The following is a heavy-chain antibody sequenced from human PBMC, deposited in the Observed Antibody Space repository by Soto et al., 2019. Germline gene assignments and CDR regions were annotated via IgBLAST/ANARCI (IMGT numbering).Heavy chain of an antibody. CDR1: SDSISSYH. D-gene: IGHD6-19*01. CDR2: TDYSGNT. Sequence: QVQLQESGPGLVRPSETLSLTCTVSSDSISSYHWIWIRQSPGKGLEWLGYTDYSGNTNYNPSLKSRFTISGDTSKNQFSLRLSSVTAADTAVYYCARAVGDPLYYLDYWGQGTLVTVSS. J-gene: IGHJ4*02. CDR3: ARAVGDPLYYLDY. V-gene: IGHV4-59*08.